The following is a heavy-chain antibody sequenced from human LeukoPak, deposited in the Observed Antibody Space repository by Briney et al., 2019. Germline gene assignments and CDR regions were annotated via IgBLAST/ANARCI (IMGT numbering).Heavy chain of an antibody. Sequence: SETLSLTCTVSGGSISSYYWSWIRQPPGKGLEWIGYIYYSGSTNYNPSLKSRVTISVDTSKNQFSLKLSSVTAADTAVYYCARGRSTRKIAAAVFHAFDIWGQGTTVTVSS. D-gene: IGHD6-13*01. V-gene: IGHV4-59*01. CDR3: ARGRSTRKIAAAVFHAFDI. CDR1: GGSISSYY. CDR2: IYYSGST. J-gene: IGHJ3*02.